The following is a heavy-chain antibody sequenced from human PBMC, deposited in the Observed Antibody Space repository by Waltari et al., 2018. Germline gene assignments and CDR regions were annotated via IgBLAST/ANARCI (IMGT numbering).Heavy chain of an antibody. V-gene: IGHV4-34*01. CDR1: GGSFSGYY. J-gene: IGHJ4*02. Sequence: QVQLQQWGAGLLKPSETLSLTCAVYGGSFSGYYWSWIRQPPGKGLEWIGEINHSGSTNYNPSLKSRVTISVDTSKNQFSLKLSSVTAADTAVYYCARRSTYYYDSSGLGYWGQGTLVTVSS. CDR2: INHSGST. CDR3: ARRSTYYYDSSGLGY. D-gene: IGHD3-22*01.